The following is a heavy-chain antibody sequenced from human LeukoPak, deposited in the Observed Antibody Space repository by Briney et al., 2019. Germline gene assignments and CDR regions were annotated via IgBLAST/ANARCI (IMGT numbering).Heavy chain of an antibody. CDR2: ISAYNGDT. J-gene: IGHJ4*02. V-gene: IGHV1-18*01. CDR1: GYTFTNYA. Sequence: GASVKVSCKASGYTFTNYAFTWVRQAPGRGLEWMGWISAYNGDTNYAQILQGRVTWTADTSTNTAYMELRSLRSDDTAVYYCIKGFEYWGQGTLVTVSS. CDR3: IKGFEY. D-gene: IGHD3-10*01.